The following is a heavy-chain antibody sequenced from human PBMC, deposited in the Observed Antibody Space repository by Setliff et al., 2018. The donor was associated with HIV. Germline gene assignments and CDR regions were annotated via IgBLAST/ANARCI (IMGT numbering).Heavy chain of an antibody. V-gene: IGHV4-4*09. CDR3: ARVSYDSSGYYIYYYYYMDV. Sequence: SETLSLTCSVSGDSINNYYWSWVRRPPGKGLEWIAYIHTSGSTNYSPSLRSRVRISADTSKNQVSLKMSSVTAADTAVYYCARVSYDSSGYYIYYYYYMDVWGKGTTVTAP. J-gene: IGHJ6*03. CDR2: IHTSGST. CDR1: GDSINNYY. D-gene: IGHD3-22*01.